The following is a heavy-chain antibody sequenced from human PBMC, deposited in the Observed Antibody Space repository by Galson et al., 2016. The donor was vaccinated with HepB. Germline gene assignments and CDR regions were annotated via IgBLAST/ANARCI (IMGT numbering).Heavy chain of an antibody. J-gene: IGHJ4*02. V-gene: IGHV2-5*01. CDR3: AHGSGWLFDY. CDR1: GFSLTTTAVG. CDR2: IYWNDDK. Sequence: PALVKPTQTLTLTCTFSGFSLTTTAVGVGWFRQPPGKALEWLALIYWNDDKHYSPSLRSRLTLTKDTPKNHVVLTMTNMDPVDTATYYCAHGSGWLFDYWGQGTLVTVSS. D-gene: IGHD6-19*01.